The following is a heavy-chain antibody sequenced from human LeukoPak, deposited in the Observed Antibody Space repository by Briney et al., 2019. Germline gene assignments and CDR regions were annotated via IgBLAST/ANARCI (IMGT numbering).Heavy chain of an antibody. Sequence: PGRSLRLSCAASGFTFSSYGMHWVRQAPGKGLEWVAVISYDGSNKYYADSVKGRFTISRDNSKDTLYLQMNSLRAEDTAVYYCAKDSDDYGDHPDYWGQGTLVTVSS. CDR2: ISYDGSNK. D-gene: IGHD4-17*01. CDR3: AKDSDDYGDHPDY. CDR1: GFTFSSYG. J-gene: IGHJ4*02. V-gene: IGHV3-30*18.